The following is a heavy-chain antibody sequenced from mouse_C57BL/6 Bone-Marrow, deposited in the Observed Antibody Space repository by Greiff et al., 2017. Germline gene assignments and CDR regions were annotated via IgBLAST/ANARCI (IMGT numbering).Heavy chain of an antibody. Sequence: EVKLMESGGGLVQPKGSLKLSCAASGFSFNTYAMNWVRQAPGKGLEWVARIRSKSNNYATYYADSVKDRFTISRDDSESMLYLQMNNLKTEDTAMYYCVRHGSSNGYFDVWGTGTTVTVSS. D-gene: IGHD1-1*01. CDR2: IRSKSNNYAT. V-gene: IGHV10-1*01. CDR3: VRHGSSNGYFDV. CDR1: GFSFNTYA. J-gene: IGHJ1*03.